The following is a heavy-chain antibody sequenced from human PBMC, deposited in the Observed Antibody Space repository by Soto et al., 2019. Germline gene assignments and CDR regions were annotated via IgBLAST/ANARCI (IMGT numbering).Heavy chain of an antibody. Sequence: VGSLRLSCAVSGFTFSSYAMSWVRQAPGKGLEWVSGISGSVGSTYYAHSVKGRFTISRDNAKNTLYLQMNSLRAEDTAIYYCAKDWGDPYGHGVPDYWGQGTLVTVSS. V-gene: IGHV3-23*01. D-gene: IGHD3-10*01. CDR2: ISGSVGST. J-gene: IGHJ4*02. CDR3: AKDWGDPYGHGVPDY. CDR1: GFTFSSYA.